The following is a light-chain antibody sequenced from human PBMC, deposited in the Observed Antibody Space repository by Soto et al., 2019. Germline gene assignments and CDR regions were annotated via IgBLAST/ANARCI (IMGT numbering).Light chain of an antibody. V-gene: IGKV3-20*01. Sequence: EIVLTQSPGTLSLSPGETATLSCRASQSLTSSYLAWYQQRPGQAPSLLIYGVSSRATGIPDRFSGSGSGTDFTLTITRLEPEDFAVYHCQQYGTSPWTFGQGTKVDIK. CDR2: GVS. CDR1: QSLTSSY. J-gene: IGKJ1*01. CDR3: QQYGTSPWT.